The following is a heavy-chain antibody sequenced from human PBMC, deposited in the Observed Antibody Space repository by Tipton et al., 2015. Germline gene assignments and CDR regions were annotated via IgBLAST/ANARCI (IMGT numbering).Heavy chain of an antibody. V-gene: IGHV3-21*01. Sequence: SLRLSCAASGFTFSSYLMNWVRQAPGKGLEWVSSISMSSRYIYYGDSVKGRFTVSRDNAKNSVYLQMNSLRAEDTAVYYCARDLNGDYVRAFDIWGQGTMVTVSS. CDR3: ARDLNGDYVRAFDI. CDR2: ISMSSRYI. J-gene: IGHJ3*02. D-gene: IGHD4-17*01. CDR1: GFTFSSYL.